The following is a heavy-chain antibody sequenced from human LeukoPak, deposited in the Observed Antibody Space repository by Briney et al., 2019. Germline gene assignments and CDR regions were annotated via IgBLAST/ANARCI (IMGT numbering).Heavy chain of an antibody. Sequence: GGSLRLSCAASGFTFSGSWMHWVRQAPGKGLVWVSRINRDGRTTNYADSVKGRFTISRDNSKNTLYLQMNSLRAEDTAVYYCARPRDGYDDAFDIWGQGTMVTVSS. J-gene: IGHJ3*02. CDR1: GFTFSGSW. V-gene: IGHV3-74*01. D-gene: IGHD5-24*01. CDR2: INRDGRTT. CDR3: ARPRDGYDDAFDI.